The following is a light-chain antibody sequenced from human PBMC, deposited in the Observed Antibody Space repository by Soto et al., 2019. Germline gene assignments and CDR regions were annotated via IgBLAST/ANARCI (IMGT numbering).Light chain of an antibody. V-gene: IGKV3-15*01. J-gene: IGKJ5*01. CDR2: GAS. CDR3: QQYNNWPPIT. Sequence: EIVLTESPATLSLSPGERATLSCRANRSVSSNLAWYQQKPGQAPRLLIYGASTRATGIPARFSGSGSGTEFTLTISSLQSEDFAVYYCQQYNNWPPITFGQGTRLEIK. CDR1: RSVSSN.